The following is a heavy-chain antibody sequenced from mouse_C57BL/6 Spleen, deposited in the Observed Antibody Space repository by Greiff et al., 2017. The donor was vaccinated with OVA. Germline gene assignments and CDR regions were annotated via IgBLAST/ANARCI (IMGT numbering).Heavy chain of an antibody. Sequence: EVQLQASGPGLVKPSQSLSLTCSVTGYSITSGYYWNWIRQFPGNKLEWMGYISYDGSNNYNPSLKNRISITRDTSKNQFFLKLNSVTTEDTATYYCASGLLAYWGQGTLVTVSA. CDR1: GYSITSGYY. CDR2: ISYDGSN. V-gene: IGHV3-6*01. CDR3: ASGLLAY. D-gene: IGHD2-3*01. J-gene: IGHJ3*01.